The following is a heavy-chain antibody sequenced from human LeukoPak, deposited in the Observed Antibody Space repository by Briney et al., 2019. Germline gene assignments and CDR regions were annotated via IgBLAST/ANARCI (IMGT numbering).Heavy chain of an antibody. D-gene: IGHD3-22*01. CDR3: AGAFPFADYYDSSSPESGFDY. J-gene: IGHJ4*02. CDR1: VDSPCRGGSY. V-gene: IGHV4-31*11. CDR2: IYYSGST. Sequence: PPETLSLTPAVSVDSPCRGGSYCGSVRQHPGNGLGCIRYIYYSGSTYYLPARKSRVTLSVDASKNQFSLKLRSVTAADTAVYYCAGAFPFADYYDSSSPESGFDYWGQGTLVTVSS.